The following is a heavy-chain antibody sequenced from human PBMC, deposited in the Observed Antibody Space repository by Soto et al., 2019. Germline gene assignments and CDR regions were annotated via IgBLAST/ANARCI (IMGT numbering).Heavy chain of an antibody. CDR2: IHSTRSP. V-gene: IGHV4-4*07. CDR1: GDSVIKYY. CDR3: ARSPAYGDYANLDT. D-gene: IGHD4-17*01. J-gene: IGHJ5*02. Sequence: SETLSLTCTVSGDSVIKYYWNWIRQPAGKGLEWIGRIHSTRSPDYNPSLKSRVTLSVDTSKSQFSLKLSLTSVTAADTAVYYCARSPAYGDYANLDTWGQGTLVTVSS.